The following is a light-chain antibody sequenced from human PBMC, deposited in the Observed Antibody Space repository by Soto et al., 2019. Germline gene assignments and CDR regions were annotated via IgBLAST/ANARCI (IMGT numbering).Light chain of an antibody. CDR1: QSISSY. CDR2: AAS. CDR3: QQCYSTPIT. J-gene: IGKJ5*01. V-gene: IGKV1-39*01. Sequence: DIQMTQSPSSLSASVGDRVTITCRASQSISSYLNWYQQKPGKAPKLLIYAASSLHSGVPSRLSGSGSGTEFTLTISRLQPEDFANYFCQQCYSTPITCGQGTRLEIK.